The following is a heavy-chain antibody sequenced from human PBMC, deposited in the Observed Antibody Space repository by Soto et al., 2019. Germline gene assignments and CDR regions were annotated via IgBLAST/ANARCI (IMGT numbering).Heavy chain of an antibody. D-gene: IGHD2-21*01. CDR1: GGSISSYY. CDR2: IYYSGST. V-gene: IGHV4-59*01. Sequence: SETLSLTCTVSGGSISSYYWSWIRHPPGKGLEWIGYIYYSGSTNYNPSLKSRVTISVDTSKNQFSLKLSSVTAADTAVYYCARDQFRDGPRYYYGMDVWGQGTTVTVSS. CDR3: ARDQFRDGPRYYYGMDV. J-gene: IGHJ6*02.